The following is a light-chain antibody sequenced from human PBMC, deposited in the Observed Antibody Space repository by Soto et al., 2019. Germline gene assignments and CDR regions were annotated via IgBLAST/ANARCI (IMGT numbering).Light chain of an antibody. J-gene: IGLJ1*01. CDR2: ANN. CDR1: SSNIGAGYD. Sequence: QSVLTQPPSVSGAPGQRVSISCTGSSSNIGAGYDVHWYQHLPGIASKLLIYANNNRPSGVPDRFSGSKSGTSASLAITGLQAEDEADYYCQSYDSSRSPLYVFGTGTKGTVL. V-gene: IGLV1-40*01. CDR3: QSYDSSRSPLYV.